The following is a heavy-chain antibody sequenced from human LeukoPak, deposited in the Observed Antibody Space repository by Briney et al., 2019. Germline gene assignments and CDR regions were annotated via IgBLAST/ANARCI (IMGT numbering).Heavy chain of an antibody. J-gene: IGHJ4*02. CDR2: IYTSGST. D-gene: IGHD3-3*01. CDR3: GREPAGVFLVDY. CDR1: GGSIGSGSYY. V-gene: IGHV4-61*02. Sequence: SQTLSLTCAVSGGSIGSGSYYWSWIRQPAGKGLEWIGRIYTSGSTNYNPSLKSRVTMSADTSKNQFSLKLTSVTAADTAVYYCGREPAGVFLVDYWGQGILVIVSS.